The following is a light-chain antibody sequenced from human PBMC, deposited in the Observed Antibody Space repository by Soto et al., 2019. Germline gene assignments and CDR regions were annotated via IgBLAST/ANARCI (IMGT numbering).Light chain of an antibody. Sequence: PGERATLSCRASQSVSSSYLAWYQQKPGQAPRLLIYGASSRATGIPDRFSGSGSGTDFTLTISRLEPEDVAVYYCQQDGSSPLFTFGPRTKVYIK. CDR3: QQDGSSPLFT. V-gene: IGKV3-20*01. CDR1: QSVSSSY. J-gene: IGKJ3*01. CDR2: GAS.